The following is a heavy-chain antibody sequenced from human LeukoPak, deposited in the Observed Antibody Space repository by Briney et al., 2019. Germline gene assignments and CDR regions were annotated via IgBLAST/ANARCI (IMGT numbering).Heavy chain of an antibody. Sequence: PGRSLRLSCAASGFTFSNYGVHWVRQAPGKGLEWVAFISYDGSTKYNVDSVEGRFSISGDNSKNTLHLQMNNLRAEDTALYYCARDDYGFDPWGQGTLVTVSS. CDR2: ISYDGSTK. V-gene: IGHV3-30*04. CDR3: ARDDYGFDP. J-gene: IGHJ5*02. CDR1: GFTFSNYG. D-gene: IGHD4-17*01.